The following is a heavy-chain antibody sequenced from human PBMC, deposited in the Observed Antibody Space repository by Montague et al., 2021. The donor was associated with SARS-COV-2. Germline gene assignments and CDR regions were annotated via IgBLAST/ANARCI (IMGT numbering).Heavy chain of an antibody. Sequence: SETLSLTCAISGGSFSNYYWSRIRQPPGKGLEWIGEINQSGTTIYNPSVKSGVTISEDTSKNPFYLRLNSVTAADTAVYYCARGRQPVVVPGAGPAGRAFDIWGQGTMVTVSS. CDR1: GGSFSNYY. CDR2: INQSGTT. V-gene: IGHV4-34*01. CDR3: ARGRQPVVVPGAGPAGRAFDI. J-gene: IGHJ3*02. D-gene: IGHD2-2*01.